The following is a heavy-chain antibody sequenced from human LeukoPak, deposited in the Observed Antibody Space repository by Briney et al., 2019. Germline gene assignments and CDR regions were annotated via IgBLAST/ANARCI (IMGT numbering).Heavy chain of an antibody. V-gene: IGHV1-69*05. Sequence: ASVTVSCKASGGTFSSYAVTWVRQAPGQGREWMGGIIPMFGTPNYAQKFQGRVTITTDESTSESTSTAYMELSSLRSEDTAVYFCARVRRGYYDSSGYLDSWGQGTLVTVSS. CDR1: GGTFSSYA. J-gene: IGHJ4*02. D-gene: IGHD3-22*01. CDR2: IIPMFGTP. CDR3: ARVRRGYYDSSGYLDS.